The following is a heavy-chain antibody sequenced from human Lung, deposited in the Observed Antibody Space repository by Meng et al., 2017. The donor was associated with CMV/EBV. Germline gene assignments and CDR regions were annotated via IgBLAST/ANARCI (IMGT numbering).Heavy chain of an antibody. V-gene: IGHV1-8*03. CDR3: ARGLVSSGWWKYYYYGMDV. Sequence: GESXKISCKASGYTFTSYDINWVRQATGQGLEWMGWMNPNSGNTGYAQKFQGRVTITRNTSISTAYMELSSLRSEDTAVYYCARGLVSSGWWKYYYYGMDVWXQGTTVTVSS. CDR2: MNPNSGNT. J-gene: IGHJ6*02. CDR1: GYTFTSYD. D-gene: IGHD6-19*01.